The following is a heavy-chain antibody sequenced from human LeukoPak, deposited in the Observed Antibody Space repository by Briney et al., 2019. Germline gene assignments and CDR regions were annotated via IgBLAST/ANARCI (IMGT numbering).Heavy chain of an antibody. D-gene: IGHD3-16*01. CDR1: GVSISSYS. CDR3: ARFALGGGTYYFDD. J-gene: IGHJ4*02. Sequence: SETLSLTCTVSGVSISSYSWSWIRQPPGKGLEWIGYIYYSGSTNYNPSLKSRVTISGDTSKNQFSLKLSSVTAADTAVYYCARFALGGGTYYFDDWGQGTLVTVSS. CDR2: IYYSGST. V-gene: IGHV4-59*01.